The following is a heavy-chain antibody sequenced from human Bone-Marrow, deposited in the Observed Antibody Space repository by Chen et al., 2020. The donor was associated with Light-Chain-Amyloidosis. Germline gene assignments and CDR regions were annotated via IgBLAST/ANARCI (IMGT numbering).Heavy chain of an antibody. CDR3: ANRGNDY. J-gene: IGHJ4*02. CDR1: GFTFNSYG. V-gene: IGHV3-23*01. Sequence: EVQLLESGGGLVRPGESLKPPGAPSGFTFNSYGMTWVRQAPGKGLEWVSAISGSGGTTFYADSVKGRFTISRDNSKNTLYLQMTSLRVEDTATYYCANRGNDYWGQGTLVTVSS. CDR2: ISGSGGTT.